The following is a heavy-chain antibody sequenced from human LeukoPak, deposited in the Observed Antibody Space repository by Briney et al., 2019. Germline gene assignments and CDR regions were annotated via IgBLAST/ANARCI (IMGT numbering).Heavy chain of an antibody. D-gene: IGHD1-26*01. CDR2: IKQDGSEK. Sequence: GGSLRLSCAASRFDFNTYWMSWVRQAPGKGLEWVANIKQDGSEKFYVDSVKGRFTISRDNDKNSLCLQMNSLRAEDTAVYYCARAVGATHFDYWGQGILVTVSS. CDR3: ARAVGATHFDY. CDR1: RFDFNTYW. J-gene: IGHJ4*02. V-gene: IGHV3-7*04.